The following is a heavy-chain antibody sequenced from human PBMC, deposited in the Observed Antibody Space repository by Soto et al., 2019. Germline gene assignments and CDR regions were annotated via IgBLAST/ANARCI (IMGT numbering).Heavy chain of an antibody. CDR2: INPNSGGT. Sequence: VASVKVSCKASGYTFTGYYMHWVRQAPGQGLEWMGWINPNSGGTNYAQKFQGWVTMTRDTSISTAYMELSRLKSDDTAVYYCARDHPLSYYYGMDVWGQGTTVTVSS. J-gene: IGHJ6*02. V-gene: IGHV1-2*04. CDR1: GYTFTGYY. CDR3: ARDHPLSYYYGMDV.